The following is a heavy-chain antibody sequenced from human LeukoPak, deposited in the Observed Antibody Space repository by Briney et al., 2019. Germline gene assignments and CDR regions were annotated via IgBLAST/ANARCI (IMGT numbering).Heavy chain of an antibody. CDR3: ATYAGTSSKYFQH. V-gene: IGHV5-51*01. CDR2: INPGDSDT. CDR1: GYSFTTSW. D-gene: IGHD3-10*01. J-gene: IGHJ1*01. Sequence: GESLKISCKGSGYSFTTSWIGWVRQMPGKGLEWMGIINPGDSDTRYSPSFQGQVTISADKSTSTAYLQWNSLKASDTAIYYCATYAGTSSKYFQHWGQGTLSPSPQ.